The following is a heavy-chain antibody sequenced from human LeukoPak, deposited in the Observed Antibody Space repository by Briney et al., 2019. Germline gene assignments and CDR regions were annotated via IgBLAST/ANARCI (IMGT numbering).Heavy chain of an antibody. CDR2: FSDRGGP. V-gene: IGHV4-59*11. J-gene: IGHJ4*02. Sequence: PSETLSLTCTVSGGSISSHFWSWIRLPPGKGLEWIGYFSDRGGPNYNPSLKSRDTISGDTSKNQVSLKLRSVTAADTAIYYCARDYDYFDYWGQGTQVTVSS. CDR3: ARDYDYFDY. D-gene: IGHD3-16*01. CDR1: GGSISSHF.